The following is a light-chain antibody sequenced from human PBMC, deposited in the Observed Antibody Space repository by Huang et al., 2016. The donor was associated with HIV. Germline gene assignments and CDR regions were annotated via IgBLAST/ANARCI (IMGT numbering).Light chain of an antibody. V-gene: IGKV1-5*03. J-gene: IGKJ4*01. CDR3: QHYNTYPLT. CDR1: QSLSSW. Sequence: DIQMTQSPSTLSASIGDRVTITCRASQSLSSWLAWYQQKPGKAPKLLIYKASSLESRVPSRFSGGGSGTEFTLTISNLQPDDFATYYCQHYNTYPLTFGGGTKVEIK. CDR2: KAS.